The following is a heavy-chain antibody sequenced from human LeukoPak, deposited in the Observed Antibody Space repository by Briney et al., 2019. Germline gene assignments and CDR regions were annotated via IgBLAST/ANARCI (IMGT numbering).Heavy chain of an antibody. Sequence: PGGSLRLSCAASGFTFSSYWMHWVRQAPGKGLVWVSRINSDGSSTSYADSVTGRFTISRGNAKNTLDLQMNSLRAEDTAVYYCARGPRVTNNWFDPWGQGTLVTVSS. CDR3: ARGPRVTNNWFDP. J-gene: IGHJ5*02. CDR1: GFTFSSYW. CDR2: INSDGSST. V-gene: IGHV3-74*01. D-gene: IGHD4-11*01.